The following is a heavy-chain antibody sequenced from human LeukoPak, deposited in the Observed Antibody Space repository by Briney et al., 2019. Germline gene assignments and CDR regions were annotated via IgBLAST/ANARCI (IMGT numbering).Heavy chain of an antibody. J-gene: IGHJ4*02. V-gene: IGHV4-61*02. CDR3: ARDESSSEY. CDR2: IYTSGST. CDR1: GGSISSGSYY. Sequence: SETLSLTCTVSGGSISSGSYYWSWIRQPAGKGLEWIGRIYTSGSTNYNPSLKSRVTISVDTSKNQFSLKLSSVTAADTAVYYCARDESSSEYWGQGTLVTVSS. D-gene: IGHD6-6*01.